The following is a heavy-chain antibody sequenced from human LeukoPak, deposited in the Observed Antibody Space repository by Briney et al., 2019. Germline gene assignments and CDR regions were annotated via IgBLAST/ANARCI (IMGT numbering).Heavy chain of an antibody. CDR2: ISSSGSTI. V-gene: IGHV3-48*03. Sequence: SGGSLRLSCAASGFTFSSYEMNWVRQAPGKGLEWVSYISSSGSTICYADSVKGRFTISRDNAKNSLYLQMNSLRAEDTAVYYCARGKSYGMGIFDYWGQGTLVTVSS. CDR1: GFTFSSYE. CDR3: ARGKSYGMGIFDY. J-gene: IGHJ4*02. D-gene: IGHD5-18*01.